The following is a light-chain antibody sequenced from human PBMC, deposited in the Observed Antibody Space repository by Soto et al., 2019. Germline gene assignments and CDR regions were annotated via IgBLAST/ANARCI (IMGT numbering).Light chain of an antibody. J-gene: IGLJ3*02. Sequence: QSALTQPASMSGSPGQSITISCTGTSSDVGGYNYVSWYQQYPGKAPKLMIYDVSFRPSGVSNRFSGSKSGNTASLTISGLQAEDEADYYCSSYTSSGSRVFGGGTQLTVL. CDR1: SSDVGGYNY. CDR3: SSYTSSGSRV. CDR2: DVS. V-gene: IGLV2-14*03.